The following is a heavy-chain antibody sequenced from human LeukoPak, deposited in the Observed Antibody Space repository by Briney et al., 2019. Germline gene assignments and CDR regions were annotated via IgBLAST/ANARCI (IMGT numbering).Heavy chain of an antibody. CDR2: ISANNGNT. CDR3: ARAGVPHRPGIGIVVEPAANTYYYYYGMDV. D-gene: IGHD2-2*01. V-gene: IGHV1-18*01. CDR1: GYTFTSYG. J-gene: IGHJ6*02. Sequence: WASVKVSCKASGYTFTSYGISWVRQAPGQGLEWMGWISANNGNTNYAQKLQGRVTMTRNTSTSTAYMELRSLRSDDTAVYYCARAGVPHRPGIGIVVEPAANTYYYYYGMDVWGQGTTVTVSS.